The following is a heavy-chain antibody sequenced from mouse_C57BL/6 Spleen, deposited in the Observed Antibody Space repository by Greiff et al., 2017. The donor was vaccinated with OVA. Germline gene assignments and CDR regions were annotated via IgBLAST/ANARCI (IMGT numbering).Heavy chain of an antibody. CDR2: IDPETGGT. CDR3: TRGMLNGDYAMDY. CDR1: GYTFTDYE. D-gene: IGHD1-3*01. Sequence: VQLQQSGAELVRPGASVTLSCKASGYTFTDYEMHWVKQTPVQGLEWIGAIDPETGGTAYDQKFKGKAILPADKSSSTAYMELRSLTSEDSAVYYCTRGMLNGDYAMDYWGQGTSVTVSS. J-gene: IGHJ4*01. V-gene: IGHV1-15*01.